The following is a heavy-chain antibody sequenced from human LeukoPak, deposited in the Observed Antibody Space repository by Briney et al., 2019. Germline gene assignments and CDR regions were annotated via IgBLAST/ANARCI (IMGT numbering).Heavy chain of an antibody. CDR2: INHSGST. CDR1: GGSFIGYY. V-gene: IGHV4-34*01. CDR3: ARVVYGGDAFDY. J-gene: IGHJ4*02. Sequence: PSETLSLTCAVYGGSFIGYYWSWIRQPPGKGLEWIGEINHSGSTNYNPSLKSRVTISVDTSKNQFSLKLSSVTAADTAVYYCARVVYGGDAFDYWGQGTLVTVSS. D-gene: IGHD4-23*01.